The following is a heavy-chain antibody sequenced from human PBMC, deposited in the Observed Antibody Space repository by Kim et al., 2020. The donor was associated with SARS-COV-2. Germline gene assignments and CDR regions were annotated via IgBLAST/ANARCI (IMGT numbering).Heavy chain of an antibody. J-gene: IGHJ4*02. Sequence: SETLSLTCTVSGGSISSYYWSWIRQPPGKGLEWIGYIYYSGSTNYNPSLRSRVTISVDTSKNQFSLKLSSVTAADTAVYYCARDPGHWGSYPPGIFDYWGQGTLVTVSS. V-gene: IGHV4-59*01. D-gene: IGHD1-26*01. CDR3: ARDPGHWGSYPPGIFDY. CDR1: GGSISSYY. CDR2: IYYSGST.